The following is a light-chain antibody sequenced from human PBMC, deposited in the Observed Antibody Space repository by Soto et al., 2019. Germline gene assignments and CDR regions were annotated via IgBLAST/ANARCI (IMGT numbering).Light chain of an antibody. CDR1: QSISSY. V-gene: IGKV1-39*01. CDR2: AAS. CDR3: QQYNDYQYT. Sequence: DIQMTQSPSSLSASVGDRVTITCRASQSISSYLNWYQQKPGKAPKLLIYAASSLQSGVPSRFSGSGSGTDFTLTISSLQPEDFAIYYCQQYNDYQYTFGQGTKLEIK. J-gene: IGKJ2*01.